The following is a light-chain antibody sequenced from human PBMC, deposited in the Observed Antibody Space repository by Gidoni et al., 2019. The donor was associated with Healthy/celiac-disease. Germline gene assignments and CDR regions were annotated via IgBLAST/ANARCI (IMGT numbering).Light chain of an antibody. CDR3: QSYDSSLTV. J-gene: IGLJ2*01. Sequence: QSVLTQPPSVSGAPGQRVTISCTGSSSNIGAGYDVHWYQQLPGTAPKLLIYGNSNRPSGVPDRFSGSKSGPSASLAITGLQAEDEADYYCQSYDSSLTVFGGGTKLTVL. CDR2: GNS. V-gene: IGLV1-40*01. CDR1: SSNIGAGYD.